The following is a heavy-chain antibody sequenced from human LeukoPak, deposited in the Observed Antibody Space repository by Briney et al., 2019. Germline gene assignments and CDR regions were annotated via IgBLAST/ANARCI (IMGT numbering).Heavy chain of an antibody. V-gene: IGHV4-39*01. J-gene: IGHJ5*02. CDR1: GGSISSSSYY. Sequence: PLETLSLTCTVSGGSISSSSYYWGWIRQPPGKGLEWIGSIYYSGSTYYNPSLKSRVTISVDTSKNQFSLKLSSVTAADTAVYYCARPRSVNTYYYGSGSTNWFDPWGQGTLVTVSS. CDR3: ARPRSVNTYYYGSGSTNWFDP. D-gene: IGHD3-10*01. CDR2: IYYSGST.